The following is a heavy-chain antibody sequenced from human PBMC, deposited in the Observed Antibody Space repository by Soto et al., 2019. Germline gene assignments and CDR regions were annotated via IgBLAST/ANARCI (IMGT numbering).Heavy chain of an antibody. J-gene: IGHJ5*02. CDR1: GYTFTSYA. CDR2: INAGNGNT. V-gene: IGHV1-3*01. D-gene: IGHD3-10*01. Sequence: QVQLVQSGAEVKKPGASVKVSCKASGYTFTSYAMHWVRQAPGQRLEWMGWINAGNGNTKYSQKFQGRVTITRDTSASTAYMELSSLRSEDTAVYYCGRGSGLQWFDPWGQGTLVTVSS. CDR3: GRGSGLQWFDP.